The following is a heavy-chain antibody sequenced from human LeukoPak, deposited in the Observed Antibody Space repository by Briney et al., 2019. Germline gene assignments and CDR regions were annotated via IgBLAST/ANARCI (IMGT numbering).Heavy chain of an antibody. V-gene: IGHV3-21*01. J-gene: IGHJ4*02. CDR2: ISTTSTYI. Sequence: GGSLRLSCAASGFTFSSYSMNWVRQAPGKGLEWVSSISTTSTYIYYLDSVRGRFTISRDNAKNSLYLQMNSLRAEDTAVYYCARVMEYYYDSSGYDYWGQGTLVTVSS. D-gene: IGHD3-22*01. CDR1: GFTFSSYS. CDR3: ARVMEYYYDSSGYDY.